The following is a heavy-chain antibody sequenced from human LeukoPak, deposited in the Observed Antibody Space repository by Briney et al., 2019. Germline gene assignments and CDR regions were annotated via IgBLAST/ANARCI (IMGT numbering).Heavy chain of an antibody. J-gene: IGHJ4*02. CDR3: AGGRAVDLRYFDWSTLFDY. V-gene: IGHV4-59*01. CDR1: GGSISSYY. CDR2: IYYSGST. D-gene: IGHD3-9*01. Sequence: PSETLSLTCTVSGGSISSYYWSWIRQPPGKGLEWIGYIYYSGSTNYNPSLKSRVTISVDTSKNQFSLKLSSVTAADTAVYYCAGGRAVDLRYFDWSTLFDYWGQGTLVTVSS.